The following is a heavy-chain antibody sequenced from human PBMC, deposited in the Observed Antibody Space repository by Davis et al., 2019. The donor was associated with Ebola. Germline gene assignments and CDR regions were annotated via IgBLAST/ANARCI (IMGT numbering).Heavy chain of an antibody. CDR3: ARDLYYYDSSGYYHDAFDI. D-gene: IGHD3-22*01. J-gene: IGHJ3*02. CDR1: GFTFSSYW. V-gene: IGHV3-7*03. CDR2: IKQDGSEK. Sequence: GESLTISCAASGFTFSSYWMSWVRQAPGKGLEWVANIKQDGSEKYYVDSVKGRFTISRDNAKNSLYLQMNSLRAEDTAVYYCARDLYYYDSSGYYHDAFDIWGQGTMVTVSS.